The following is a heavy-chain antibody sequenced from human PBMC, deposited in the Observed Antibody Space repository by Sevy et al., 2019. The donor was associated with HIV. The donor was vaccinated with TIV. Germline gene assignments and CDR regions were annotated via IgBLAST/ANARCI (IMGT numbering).Heavy chain of an antibody. CDR1: GGTFSSYA. CDR3: ARSLGGDWGYYFDY. Sequence: APVKVSCKASGGTFSSYAISWVRQAPGQGLEWMGGIIPIFGTANYAQKFQGRVTITADKSTSTAYMELSSLRSEDTAVYYCARSLGGDWGYYFDYWGQGTLVTVSS. V-gene: IGHV1-69*06. J-gene: IGHJ4*02. CDR2: IIPIFGTA. D-gene: IGHD2-21*02.